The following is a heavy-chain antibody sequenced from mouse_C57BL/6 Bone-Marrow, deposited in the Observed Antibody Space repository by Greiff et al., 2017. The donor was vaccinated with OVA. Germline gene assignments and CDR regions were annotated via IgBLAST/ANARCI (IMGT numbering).Heavy chain of an antibody. CDR3: TANWDDKAWFAY. V-gene: IGHV1-15*01. CDR2: IDPETGGT. D-gene: IGHD4-1*02. Sequence: VQLQQSGAELVRPGASVTLSCKASGYTFTDYEMHWVKQTPVHGLEWIGAIDPETGGTAYNQKFKGKATLTADKSSSTAYMKLRSLTSEDSAVDYCTANWDDKAWFAYWGQGTLVTVSA. CDR1: GYTFTDYE. J-gene: IGHJ3*01.